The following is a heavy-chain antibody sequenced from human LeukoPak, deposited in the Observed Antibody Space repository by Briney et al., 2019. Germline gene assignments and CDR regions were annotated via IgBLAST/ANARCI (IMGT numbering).Heavy chain of an antibody. Sequence: ATVTVSCKGSGSPFNSYEINLVRQATGQGLEWMGCINPNSGGTDSAQKFQGRVTMTANTSISTAYMELNNLRSEDTAVYYCARLVGCGSTNCYSPDNWFDPWGQGTLVTVSS. CDR1: GSPFNSYE. V-gene: IGHV1-8*01. J-gene: IGHJ5*02. CDR2: INPNSGGT. CDR3: ARLVGCGSTNCYSPDNWFDP. D-gene: IGHD2-2*01.